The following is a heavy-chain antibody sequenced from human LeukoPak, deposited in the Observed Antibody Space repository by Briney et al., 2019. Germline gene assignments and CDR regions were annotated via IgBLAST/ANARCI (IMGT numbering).Heavy chain of an antibody. CDR1: GGSISSSSYY. V-gene: IGHV4-39*01. Sequence: PSETLSLTCTVSGGSISSSSYYWGWIRQPPGKGLEWIGSIYYSGSTYYNPSLKSRVTISVDTSKNQFSLKLSSVAAADTAVYYCARHHNEITMIVVVIPPLDFWGQGTLVTVSS. D-gene: IGHD3-22*01. CDR2: IYYSGST. J-gene: IGHJ4*02. CDR3: ARHHNEITMIVVVIPPLDF.